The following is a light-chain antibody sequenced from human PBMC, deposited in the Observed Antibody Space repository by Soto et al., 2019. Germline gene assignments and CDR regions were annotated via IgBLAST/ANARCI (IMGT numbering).Light chain of an antibody. CDR2: LGF. Sequence: EIVMTQSPPSLTVTPGEPASISCSSSQRLLHSNGNIFLDWYLQKPGQSPQLLIYLGFNRASGVPDRVSGCRAGTDSTLEISRVEAEDAGVYYCMQALQTPYTFGQGPKLEIK. V-gene: IGKV2-28*01. CDR3: MQALQTPYT. J-gene: IGKJ2*01. CDR1: QRLLHSNGNIF.